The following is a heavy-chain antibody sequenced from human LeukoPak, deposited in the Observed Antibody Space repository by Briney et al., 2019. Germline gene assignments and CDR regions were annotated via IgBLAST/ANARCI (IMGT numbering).Heavy chain of an antibody. CDR1: GYTFTSYG. V-gene: IGHV1-2*02. D-gene: IGHD3-9*01. CDR3: ARAEVYYDILTGYPANWFDP. CDR2: INPNSGGT. J-gene: IGHJ5*02. Sequence: ASVKVSCKASGYTFTSYGISWVRQAPGQGLEWMGWINPNSGGTNYAQKFQGRVTMTRDTSISTAYMELSRLRSDDTAVYYCARAEVYYDILTGYPANWFDPWGQGTLVTVSS.